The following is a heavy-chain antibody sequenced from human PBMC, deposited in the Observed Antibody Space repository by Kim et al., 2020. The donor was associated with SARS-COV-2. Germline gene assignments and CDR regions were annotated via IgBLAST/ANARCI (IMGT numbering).Heavy chain of an antibody. D-gene: IGHD3-10*01. CDR2: ISGSGAEA. CDR1: GFSFSNYG. V-gene: IGHV3-23*01. Sequence: GSLRLSCAASGFSFSNYGMSWVRQAPGKGLEWVTAISGSGAEASYADSVRGRFTTSRDNPKSTLYLQMNRLTADDTAIYFCAKSAFYGAGYYYDIWGQG. CDR3: AKSAFYGAGYYYDI. J-gene: IGHJ4*02.